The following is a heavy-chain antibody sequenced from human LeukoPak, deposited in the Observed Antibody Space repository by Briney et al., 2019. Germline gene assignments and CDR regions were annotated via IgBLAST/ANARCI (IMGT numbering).Heavy chain of an antibody. CDR1: GLSFSSYA. J-gene: IGHJ4*02. D-gene: IGHD2-8*02. CDR2: ISYDGSNK. Sequence: GRSLRLSCVASGLSFSSYAMHWVRQAPGKGLEWVTVISYDGSNKYYADSVKGRFIISRDNSKNTLYLQMNSPRAEDTAVYYCARDGGGVADGRTLWGQGTLVTVSS. CDR3: ARDGGGVADGRTL. V-gene: IGHV3-30-3*01.